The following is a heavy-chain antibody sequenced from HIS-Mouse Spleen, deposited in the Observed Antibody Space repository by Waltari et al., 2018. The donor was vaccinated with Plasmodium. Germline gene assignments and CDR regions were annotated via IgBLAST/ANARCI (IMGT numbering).Heavy chain of an antibody. D-gene: IGHD6-13*01. CDR1: GFTFSSYS. CDR2: IRSISSYI. Sequence: EVQLVESGGGLVKPGGSLSLSCAASGFTFSSYSMNWVRQAPGKGLVWVSTIRSISSYIYYEDSVKGRFTISRDNAKNSLYLQMNSLRAEDTAVYYCARESSSSWYFDYWGQGTLVTVSS. J-gene: IGHJ4*02. V-gene: IGHV3-21*01. CDR3: ARESSSSWYFDY.